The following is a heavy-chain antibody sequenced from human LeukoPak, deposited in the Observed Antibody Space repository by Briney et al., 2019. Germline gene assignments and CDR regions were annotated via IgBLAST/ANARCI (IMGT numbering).Heavy chain of an antibody. CDR3: VRSAYLDSTGYYFDS. V-gene: IGHV3-48*01. J-gene: IGHJ4*02. Sequence: PGGSLRPSCAASGFTFSDYSMNWVRQAPGKGLEWLSYISSSSRTIYYADSVRGRFTVSRDNAKDSLYLQLNSLRAEDTAVYYCVRSAYLDSTGYYFDSWGQGTLVTVSS. CDR1: GFTFSDYS. CDR2: ISSSSRTI. D-gene: IGHD3-22*01.